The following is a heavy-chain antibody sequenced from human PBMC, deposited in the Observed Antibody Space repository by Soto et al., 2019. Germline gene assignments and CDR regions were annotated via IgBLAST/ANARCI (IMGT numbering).Heavy chain of an antibody. CDR2: INPSGGST. CDR3: ARDKDIVLVPAVPFEY. Sequence: GASVKVSCKASGYTFTSYYMHWVRQAPGQGLEWMGIINPSGGSTSCAQKFQGRVTMTRDTSTSTVYMELSSLRPEDTAVYYCARDKDIVLVPAVPFEYWGQGTLVTVSS. CDR1: GYTFTSYY. V-gene: IGHV1-46*01. J-gene: IGHJ4*02. D-gene: IGHD2-2*01.